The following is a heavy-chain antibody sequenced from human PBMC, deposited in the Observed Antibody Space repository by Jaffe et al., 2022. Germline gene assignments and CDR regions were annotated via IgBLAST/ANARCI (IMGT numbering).Heavy chain of an antibody. CDR3: ARDLSTDYYYYYMDV. Sequence: QVQLVQSGAEVKKPGASVKVSCKASGYTFTSYAMHWVRQAPGQRLEWMGWINAGNGNTKYSQKFQGRVTITRDTSASTAYMELSSLRSEDTAVYYCARDLSTDYYYYYMDVWGKGTTVTVSS. V-gene: IGHV1-3*01. CDR1: GYTFTSYA. D-gene: IGHD4-17*01. J-gene: IGHJ6*03. CDR2: INAGNGNT.